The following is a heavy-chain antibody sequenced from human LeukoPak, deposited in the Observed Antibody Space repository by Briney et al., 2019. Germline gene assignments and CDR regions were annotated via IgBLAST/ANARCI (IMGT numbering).Heavy chain of an antibody. CDR1: GYTFSDYY. CDR3: APGGRITFGGEPAYYYDY. D-gene: IGHD3-16*01. CDR2: IDPNSGAT. Sequence: ASVKVSCKTSGYTFSDYYIHWVRQAPGQGLEWMGWIDPNSGATNYAQKFQGRVTMTRATPISTVYMELSRLRSDDTAVYYRAPGGRITFGGEPAYYYDYWGQGTLVTVSS. V-gene: IGHV1-2*02. J-gene: IGHJ4*02.